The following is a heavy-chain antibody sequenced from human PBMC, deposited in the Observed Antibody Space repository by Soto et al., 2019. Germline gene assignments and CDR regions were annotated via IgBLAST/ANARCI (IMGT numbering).Heavy chain of an antibody. CDR3: ARDAYAFYYYGMDV. V-gene: IGHV4-61*01. CDR1: GGAVSSGSYY. CDR2: IYYSGST. J-gene: IGHJ6*04. D-gene: IGHD4-17*01. Sequence: QVQLQESGPGLVKPSETLSLTCTVSGGAVSSGSYYWSWIRQPPGKGLEWIGYIYYSGSTNYNPSIKSRINISINTSKNQFSLKLSSVTAADTAVYYCARDAYAFYYYGMDVWGKGTTITVSS.